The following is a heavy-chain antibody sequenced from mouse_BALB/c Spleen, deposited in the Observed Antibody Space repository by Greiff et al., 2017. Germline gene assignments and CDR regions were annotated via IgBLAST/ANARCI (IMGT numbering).Heavy chain of an antibody. Sequence: VKLVESGPGLVAPSQSLSITCTVSGFSLSRYSVHWVRQPPGKGLEWLGMIWGGGSTDYNSALKSRLSISKDNSKSQVFLKMNSLQTDDTAMYYCAREKYGNLAWFAYWGQGTLVTVSA. CDR1: GFSLSRYS. J-gene: IGHJ3*01. D-gene: IGHD2-10*02. CDR3: AREKYGNLAWFAY. CDR2: IWGGGST. V-gene: IGHV2-6-4*01.